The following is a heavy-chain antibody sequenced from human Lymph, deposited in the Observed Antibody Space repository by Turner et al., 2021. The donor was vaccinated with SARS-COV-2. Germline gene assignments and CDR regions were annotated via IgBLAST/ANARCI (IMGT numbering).Heavy chain of an antibody. V-gene: IGHV3-30-3*01. D-gene: IGHD3-10*01. CDR3: ARGPGGNYGPYFDY. J-gene: IGHJ4*02. CDR2: ISYDGSNK. Sequence: QVQLVESGGGVVQPGRSLRLSCAPYGFAFSTYAMHWVRQAPGKGLEWVAVISYDGSNKYYADSVKGRFTISRDNSKNTLYLQMNSLRAEDTAVYYCARGPGGNYGPYFDYWGQGTLVTVSS. CDR1: GFAFSTYA.